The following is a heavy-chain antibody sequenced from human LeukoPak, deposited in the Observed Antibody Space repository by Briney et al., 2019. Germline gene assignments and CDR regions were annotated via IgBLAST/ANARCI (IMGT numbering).Heavy chain of an antibody. CDR3: AKAPVTTCSGAYCYPFDY. CDR2: ISVSGNT. CDR1: GFPLSSYA. Sequence: GGSLRLSCAVTGFPLSSYAMSWVRQAPGKGLEWVSAISVSGNTYHADSVKGRFTIPRDSSKNTLYLQMNSLRAGDAAVYYCAKAPVTTCSGAYCYPFDYWSQGTLVTVSS. V-gene: IGHV3-23*01. J-gene: IGHJ4*02. D-gene: IGHD2-15*01.